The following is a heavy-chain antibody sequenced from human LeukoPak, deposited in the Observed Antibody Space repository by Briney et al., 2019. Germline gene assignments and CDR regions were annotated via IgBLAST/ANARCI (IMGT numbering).Heavy chain of an antibody. CDR1: GGSISSYY. Sequence: SETLSLTCTVSGGSISSYYWSWIRQPPGKGLEWIGYIYYSGSTNYNPSLKSRVTISVDTSKKQFSLKLSSVTAADTAVYYCARGWSSSSLWFYPWGQGTLVTVSS. V-gene: IGHV4-59*01. D-gene: IGHD6-6*01. CDR2: IYYSGST. J-gene: IGHJ5*02. CDR3: ARGWSSSSLWFYP.